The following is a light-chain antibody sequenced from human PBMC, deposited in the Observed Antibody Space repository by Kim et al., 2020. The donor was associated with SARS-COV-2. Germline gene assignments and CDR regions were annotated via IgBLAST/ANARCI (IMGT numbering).Light chain of an antibody. V-gene: IGLV6-57*03. Sequence: KTVTISCTRSSGSIASNYVQWYQQRPGSAPTTVIYEDNQRPSGVPDRFSGSIDSSSNSASLTISGLKTEDEADYYCQSYDSSIYVVFGGGTQLTV. J-gene: IGLJ2*01. CDR1: SGSIASNY. CDR2: EDN. CDR3: QSYDSSIYVV.